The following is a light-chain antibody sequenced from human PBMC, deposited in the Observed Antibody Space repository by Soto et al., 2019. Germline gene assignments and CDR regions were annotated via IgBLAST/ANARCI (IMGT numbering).Light chain of an antibody. V-gene: IGKV2-28*01. CDR3: MQALQTPWT. Sequence: DIVMTQSPLSLPVTPGEPASISCRSSQSLLHSNGYNYLDWCLQKPGQSPQLLIYLGSNRASGVPDRFSGSGSGTGFTLKISRVEAEDVGVYYCMQALQTPWTFGQGTKVEIK. CDR2: LGS. J-gene: IGKJ1*01. CDR1: QSLLHSNGYNY.